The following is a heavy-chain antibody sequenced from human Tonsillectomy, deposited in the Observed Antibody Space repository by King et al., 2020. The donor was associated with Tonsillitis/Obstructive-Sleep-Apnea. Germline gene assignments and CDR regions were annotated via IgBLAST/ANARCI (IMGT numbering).Heavy chain of an antibody. Sequence: VQLVESGGGVVQPGRSLRLSCAASGFTFSSYAMHWVRQAPGKGLEWVAVISYDGSNKYYADSVKGRFTISRDNSKNTLYLQTNSLRAEDTAVYYCARSPTQITYFDYWGQGTLVTVSS. CDR1: GFTFSSYA. CDR2: ISYDGSNK. J-gene: IGHJ4*02. V-gene: IGHV3-30*04. CDR3: ARSPTQITYFDY.